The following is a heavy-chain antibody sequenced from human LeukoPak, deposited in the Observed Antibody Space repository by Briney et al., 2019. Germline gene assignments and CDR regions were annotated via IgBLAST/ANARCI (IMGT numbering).Heavy chain of an antibody. J-gene: IGHJ4*02. V-gene: IGHV3-21*01. Sequence: GGSLRLSCAASGFTFSSYSMNWVRQAPGKGLEWVSSISSSSSYIYYADSVKGRFTISRDNAKNSLYLQMNSLRAEDTAVYYCARSYYDILTGFFQCYFDYWGQGTLVTVSS. CDR2: ISSSSSYI. CDR3: ARSYYDILTGFFQCYFDY. D-gene: IGHD3-9*01. CDR1: GFTFSSYS.